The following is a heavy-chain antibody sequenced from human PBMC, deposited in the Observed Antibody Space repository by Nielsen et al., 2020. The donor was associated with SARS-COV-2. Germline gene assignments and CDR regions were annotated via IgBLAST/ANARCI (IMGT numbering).Heavy chain of an antibody. Sequence: GESLKISCAASGFTFSSYDMHWVRQATGKGLEWVSAIGTAGDTYYPGSVKGRFTISRENAKNSLYLQMNSLRAEDTAVYYCASLGGSSWYFDYWGQGTLVTVSS. J-gene: IGHJ4*02. CDR1: GFTFSSYD. D-gene: IGHD6-13*01. CDR3: ASLGGSSWYFDY. V-gene: IGHV3-13*04. CDR2: IGTAGDT.